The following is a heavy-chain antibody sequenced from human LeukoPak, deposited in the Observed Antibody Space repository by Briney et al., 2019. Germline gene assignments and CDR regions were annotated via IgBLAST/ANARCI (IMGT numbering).Heavy chain of an antibody. V-gene: IGHV4-59*12. CDR2: IYRSGST. Sequence: PSETLSLTCTVSGGSISSYYWSWIRQPPGKGLEWIGSIYRSGSTYYNPSLKSRVTIAVETSKNQFSLKLSSVTAADKAVYYCARSCRILDIVATIRARLGGNGFDIWGQGTMVTVSS. CDR1: GGSISSYY. J-gene: IGHJ3*02. CDR3: ARSCRILDIVATIRARLGGNGFDI. D-gene: IGHD5-12*01.